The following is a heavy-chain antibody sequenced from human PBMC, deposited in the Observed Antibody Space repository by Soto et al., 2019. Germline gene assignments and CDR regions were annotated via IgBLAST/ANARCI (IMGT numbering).Heavy chain of an antibody. V-gene: IGHV1-18*04. CDR1: GYTFTSYG. D-gene: IGHD3-22*01. J-gene: IGHJ3*02. CDR2: ISAYNGNT. Sequence: ASVEVSCKASGYTFTSYGISWVRQAPGQGLEWMGWISAYNGNTNYAQKLQGRVTMTTDTSTSTAYMELRSLRSDDTALYYCAGGGGYHDSSGSEAFDSCGQGTMVTVSS. CDR3: AGGGGYHDSSGSEAFDS.